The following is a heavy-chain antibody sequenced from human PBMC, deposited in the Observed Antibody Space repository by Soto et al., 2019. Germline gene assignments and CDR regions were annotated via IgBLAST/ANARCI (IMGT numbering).Heavy chain of an antibody. D-gene: IGHD2-15*01. CDR3: ARDLKDIVVVVAAANYYYYGMGV. J-gene: IGHJ6*02. V-gene: IGHV1-69*13. CDR2: IIPIFGTA. Sequence: SVKVSCKASGGTFSSYAISWVRQAPGQGLEWMGGIIPIFGTANYAQKFQGRVTITADESTSTAYMELSSLRSEDTAVYYCARDLKDIVVVVAAANYYYYGMGVWGQGTTVTVSS. CDR1: GGTFSSYA.